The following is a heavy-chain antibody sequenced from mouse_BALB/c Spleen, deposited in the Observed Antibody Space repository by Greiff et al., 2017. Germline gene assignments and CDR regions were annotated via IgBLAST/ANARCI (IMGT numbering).Heavy chain of an antibody. CDR3: ARNYYGSAMDY. CDR1: GFTFTDYY. CDR2: IRNKANGYTT. Sequence: EVQLVESGGGLVQPGGSLRLSCATSGFTFTDYYMSWVRQPPGKALEWLGFIRNKANGYTTEYSASVKGRFTISRDNSKSILYLHMNTLRAEDSATYYCARNYYGSAMDYWGQGTSVTVSS. J-gene: IGHJ4*01. V-gene: IGHV7-3*02. D-gene: IGHD1-1*01.